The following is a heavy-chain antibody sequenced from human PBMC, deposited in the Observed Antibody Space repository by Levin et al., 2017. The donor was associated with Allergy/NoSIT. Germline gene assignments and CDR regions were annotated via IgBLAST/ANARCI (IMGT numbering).Heavy chain of an antibody. CDR2: VISDGSIT. Sequence: GASVKVSCAASGFTFSNYYMHWVRQAPGKGLVWVSRVISDGSITDYADSVKGRFTISRDNAGNTLYLQMNSLRAEDTAVYYCARGGCSSTSCLDNWGQGILVTVSS. J-gene: IGHJ4*02. V-gene: IGHV3-74*01. CDR1: GFTFSNYY. CDR3: ARGGCSSTSCLDN. D-gene: IGHD2-2*01.